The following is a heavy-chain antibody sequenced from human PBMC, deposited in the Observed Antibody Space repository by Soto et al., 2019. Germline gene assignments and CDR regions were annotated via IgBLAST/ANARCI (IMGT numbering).Heavy chain of an antibody. CDR3: ARAAQGSFLYYYYGMDV. CDR2: INAGNGNT. D-gene: IGHD6-13*01. V-gene: IGHV1-3*01. Sequence: ASVKVSCKASGYTFTSYAMHWVRQAPGQRLEWMGWINAGNGNTKYSQKFQGRVTITRDTSASTAYMELSSLRSDDTAVYYCARAAQGSFLYYYYGMDVWGQGTTVTVSS. CDR1: GYTFTSYA. J-gene: IGHJ6*02.